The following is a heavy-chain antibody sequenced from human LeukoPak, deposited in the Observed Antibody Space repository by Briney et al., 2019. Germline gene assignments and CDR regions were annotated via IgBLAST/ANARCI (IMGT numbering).Heavy chain of an antibody. CDR3: ARHCSSTSCYQWDAFDI. V-gene: IGHV4-59*08. D-gene: IGHD2-2*01. CDR2: IYYSGST. J-gene: IGHJ3*02. Sequence: PSETLSLTCTVSGGSISSYYWSWIRQPAGKGLEWIGYIYYSGSTNYNPSLKSRVTISADTSKNQFSLKLSSVTAADTAVYYCARHCSSTSCYQWDAFDIWGQGTMVTVSS. CDR1: GGSISSYY.